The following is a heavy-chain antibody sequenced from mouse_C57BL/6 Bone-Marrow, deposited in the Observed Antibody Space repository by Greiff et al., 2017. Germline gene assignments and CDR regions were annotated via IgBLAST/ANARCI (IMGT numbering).Heavy chain of an antibody. Sequence: VQLKQSGTVLARPGASVKMSCKTSGYTFTSYWMHWVKQRPGQGLEWLWAIYPGNSDTSYNQKFKGKAKLTAVTSASTAYMELSSLTNEDSAFYYCTRWNPLFAMDYWGQGTSVTVSS. D-gene: IGHD1-1*01. V-gene: IGHV1-5*01. CDR1: GYTFTSYW. CDR3: TRWNPLFAMDY. J-gene: IGHJ4*01. CDR2: IYPGNSDT.